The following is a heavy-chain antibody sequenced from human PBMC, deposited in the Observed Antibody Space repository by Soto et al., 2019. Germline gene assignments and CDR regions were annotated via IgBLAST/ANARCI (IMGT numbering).Heavy chain of an antibody. CDR3: ARGDYFDRRFDY. V-gene: IGHV3-7*03. J-gene: IGHJ4*02. CDR1: GFTFSSYW. CDR2: IKQDESEK. Sequence: GGSLRLSCAASGFTFSSYWMSWVRQAPGKGLGWVATIKQDESEKYYVDSVKGRFTVSRDNAKNSLYLQMNSLRAEDTAVYCCARGDYFDRRFDYWGQGTLVTVS. D-gene: IGHD3-22*01.